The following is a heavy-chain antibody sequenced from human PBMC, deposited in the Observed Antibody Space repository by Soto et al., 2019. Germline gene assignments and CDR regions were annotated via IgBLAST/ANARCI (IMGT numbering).Heavy chain of an antibody. CDR1: GGSVSSSSYY. CDR3: AIGAIMITFGGVIVKGAFDI. V-gene: IGHV4-39*01. Sequence: TSETLSLTCTVSGGSVSSSSYYWGWVRQPPGKGLEWIGNVYYSGSTYYNPSLKSRVTISVDKSKNQFSLKLISVTAADTAVYYCAIGAIMITFGGVIVKGAFDIWGQGTMVTVSS. J-gene: IGHJ3*02. D-gene: IGHD3-16*02. CDR2: VYYSGST.